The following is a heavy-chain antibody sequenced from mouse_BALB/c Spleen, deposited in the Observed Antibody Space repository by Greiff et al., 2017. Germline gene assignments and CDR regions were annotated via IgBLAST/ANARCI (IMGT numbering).Heavy chain of an antibody. CDR1: GYSITSGYY. D-gene: IGHD2-3*01. V-gene: IGHV3-6*02. J-gene: IGHJ2*01. Sequence: EVQLQESGPGLVKPSQSLSLTCSVTGYSITSGYYWNWIRQFPGNKLEWMGYISYDGSNNYNPSLKNRISITRDTSKNQFFLKLNSVTTEDTATYYCARRICDGSYFDYWGQGTTLTVSS. CDR2: ISYDGSN. CDR3: ARRICDGSYFDY.